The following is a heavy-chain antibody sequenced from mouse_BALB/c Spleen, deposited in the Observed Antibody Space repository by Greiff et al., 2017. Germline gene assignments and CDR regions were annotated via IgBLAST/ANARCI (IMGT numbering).Heavy chain of an antibody. Sequence: QVQLKESGPELVKPGASVKISCKASGYAFSSSWMNWVKQRPGQGLEWIGRIYPGDGDTNYNGKFKGKATLTADKSSSTAYMQLSSLTSVDSAVYFCARRGLELLRPHYYAMDYWGEGTSVTVSS. D-gene: IGHD1-2*01. CDR1: GYAFSSSW. V-gene: IGHV1-82*01. CDR3: ARRGLELLRPHYYAMDY. J-gene: IGHJ4*01. CDR2: IYPGDGDT.